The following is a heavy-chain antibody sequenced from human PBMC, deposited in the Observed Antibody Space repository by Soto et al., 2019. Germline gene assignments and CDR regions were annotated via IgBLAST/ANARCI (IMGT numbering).Heavy chain of an antibody. V-gene: IGHV3-23*01. CDR2: LSDSGGST. J-gene: IGHJ4*02. D-gene: IGHD6-13*01. CDR1: GFTFSNYA. CDR3: AKVSSSWYSGFFDY. Sequence: EVQLLESGGGLVQPGGSLRLSCAASGFTFSNYAMSWVRQAPGKGLEWVSGLSDSGGSTYYADSVKGRFTISRDNSRNTQYLQMSTLRAADTAVYYCAKVSSSWYSGFFDYWGQGTLVTVSS.